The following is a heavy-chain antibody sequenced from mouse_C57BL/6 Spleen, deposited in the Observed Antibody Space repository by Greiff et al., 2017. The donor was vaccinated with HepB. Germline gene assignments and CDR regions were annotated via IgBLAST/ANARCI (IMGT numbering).Heavy chain of an antibody. J-gene: IGHJ4*01. CDR1: GFTFSDYG. D-gene: IGHD2-2*01. CDR2: ISSGSSTI. Sequence: DVKLVESGGGLVKPGGSLKLSCAASGFTFSDYGMHWVRQAPEKGLEWVAYISSGSSTIYYADTVKGRFTISRDNAKNTLFLQMTSLRSEDTAMYYCARSPPYGYGYAMDYWGQGTSVTVSS. CDR3: ARSPPYGYGYAMDY. V-gene: IGHV5-17*01.